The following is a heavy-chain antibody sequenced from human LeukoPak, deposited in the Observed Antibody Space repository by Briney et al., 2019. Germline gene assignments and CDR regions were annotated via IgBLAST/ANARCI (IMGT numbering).Heavy chain of an antibody. CDR3: ARYSSGWYFDL. Sequence: ASVEVSCKASGYTFTTYGISWVRQAPGQRLEWVGWINPNSGGTNYAQKFQGRVTMTRDTSISTAYMELTRLRSDDTAGYYCARYSSGWYFDLWGRGTLVTVSS. V-gene: IGHV1-2*02. D-gene: IGHD6-19*01. J-gene: IGHJ2*01. CDR1: GYTFTTYG. CDR2: INPNSGGT.